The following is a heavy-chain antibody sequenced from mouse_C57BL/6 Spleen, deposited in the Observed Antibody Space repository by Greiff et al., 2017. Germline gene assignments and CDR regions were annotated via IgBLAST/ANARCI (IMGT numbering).Heavy chain of an antibody. Sequence: EVKLMESGGGLVKPGGSLKLSCAASGFTFSSYAMSWVRQTSEKRLEWVATISDGGSYTYYPDNVKGRFTISRDNAKNNLYLQMSHLKSEDTAMYYCAREGGIYYGYYYAMDYWGQGTSVTVSS. J-gene: IGHJ4*01. V-gene: IGHV5-4*01. CDR3: AREGGIYYGYYYAMDY. CDR1: GFTFSSYA. D-gene: IGHD2-2*01. CDR2: ISDGGSYT.